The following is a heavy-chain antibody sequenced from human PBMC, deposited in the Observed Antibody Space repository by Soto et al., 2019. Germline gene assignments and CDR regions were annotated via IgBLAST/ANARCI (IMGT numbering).Heavy chain of an antibody. CDR2: IYYSGST. D-gene: IGHD4-4*01. CDR1: GGSISSYY. CDR3: AIHNGGGNYALIYYYYYMDV. V-gene: IGHV4-59*08. J-gene: IGHJ6*03. Sequence: SETLSLTCTVSGGSISSYYWSWIRQPPGKGLEWIGYIYYSGSTNYNPSLKSRVTISVDTSKNQFSLKLSSVTAADTAVYYCAIHNGGGNYALIYYYYYMDVWGKGTTVTVSS.